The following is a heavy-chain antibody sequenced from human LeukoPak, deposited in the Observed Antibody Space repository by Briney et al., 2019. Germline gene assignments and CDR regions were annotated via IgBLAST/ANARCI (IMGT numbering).Heavy chain of an antibody. CDR1: GGSFSGYY. J-gene: IGHJ4*02. D-gene: IGHD5-18*01. Sequence: SETLSLTCAVYGGSFSGYYWTWIRQPPGKGLEWIGEINHSGSTNYNPSLRSRVTISVYTSKNQFSLELSSVTAADTAVYYCARTRLWPTGTFDYWGQGTLVTASS. CDR2: INHSGST. V-gene: IGHV4-34*01. CDR3: ARTRLWPTGTFDY.